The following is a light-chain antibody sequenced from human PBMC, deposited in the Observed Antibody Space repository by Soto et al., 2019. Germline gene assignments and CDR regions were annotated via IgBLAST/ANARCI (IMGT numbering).Light chain of an antibody. CDR1: SSNIGGNT. CDR2: SNN. CDR3: AAWDDSLNGYV. V-gene: IGLV1-44*01. J-gene: IGLJ1*01. Sequence: QSVLTQPPSASWTPGQRVTISCSGSSSNIGGNTVNWYQQLPGTAPKLLIYSNNQRPSGVPDRFSGSKSGTSASLAISGLQSEDEADYYCAAWDDSLNGYVFGTGTKVTVL.